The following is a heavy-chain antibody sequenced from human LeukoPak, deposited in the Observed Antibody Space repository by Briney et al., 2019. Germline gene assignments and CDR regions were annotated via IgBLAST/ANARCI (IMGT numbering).Heavy chain of an antibody. CDR2: SDGGGSST. Sequence: GGSLRLSCAASGFTFSNHWMHWVRQVPGKGPVWVSRSDGGGSSTSYADSVKGRFFISRDNAKSTLYLQMNSLRAEDTAVYYCVRNMVRGVVYFDSWGQGALVTVSS. J-gene: IGHJ4*02. D-gene: IGHD3-10*01. CDR1: GFTFSNHW. V-gene: IGHV3-74*01. CDR3: VRNMVRGVVYFDS.